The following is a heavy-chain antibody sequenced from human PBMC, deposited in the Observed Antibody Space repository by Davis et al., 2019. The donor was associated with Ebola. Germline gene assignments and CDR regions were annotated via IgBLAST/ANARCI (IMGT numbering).Heavy chain of an antibody. CDR3: AKVEMATSGY. Sequence: ASVKVSCKASGYTFTSYGISWVRQAPGQGLEWMGWISAYNGNTNYAQKFQGRVTITADKSTSTAYMELNSLRAEDTAVYYCAKVEMATSGYWGQGTLVTVSS. CDR1: GYTFTSYG. D-gene: IGHD5-24*01. V-gene: IGHV1-18*04. J-gene: IGHJ4*02. CDR2: ISAYNGNT.